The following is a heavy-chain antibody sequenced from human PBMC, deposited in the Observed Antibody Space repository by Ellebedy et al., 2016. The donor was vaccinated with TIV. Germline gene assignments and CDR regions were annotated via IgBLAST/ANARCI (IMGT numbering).Heavy chain of an antibody. D-gene: IGHD6-6*01. V-gene: IGHV1-8*01. CDR3: ARVLLSRRPFDP. Sequence: ASVKVSCXASGYTFTSYDINWVRQATGQGLEWMGWMNPNSGNTGYAQKFQGRVTMTRNTSISTAYMELSSLRSEDTAVYYCARVLLSRRPFDPWGQGTLVTVSS. CDR1: GYTFTSYD. CDR2: MNPNSGNT. J-gene: IGHJ5*02.